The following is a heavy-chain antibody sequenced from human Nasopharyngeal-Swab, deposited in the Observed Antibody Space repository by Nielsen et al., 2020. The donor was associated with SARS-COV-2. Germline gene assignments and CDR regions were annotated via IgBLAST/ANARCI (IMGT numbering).Heavy chain of an antibody. Sequence: WIRQPPGKGLAWIGYIYYSGSTNYNPSLKSRVTISVDTSKNQFSLKLSSVTAADTAVYYCARAGDYVWGSYRYGRGPHDAFDIWGQGTMVTVSS. CDR3: ARAGDYVWGSYRYGRGPHDAFDI. CDR2: IYYSGST. V-gene: IGHV4-59*01. J-gene: IGHJ3*02. D-gene: IGHD3-16*02.